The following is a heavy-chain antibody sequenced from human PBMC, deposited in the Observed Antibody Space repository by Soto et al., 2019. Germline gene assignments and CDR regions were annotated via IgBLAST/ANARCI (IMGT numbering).Heavy chain of an antibody. CDR3: ARGRQNYYYYGMDF. J-gene: IGHJ6*02. Sequence: PSETLSLTCAVSGYAISSVYYWGWIRPPPGKGLEWMGSIYHSGSTDYNPSLKSRVTISVDTSKNQFSLKLSSVTAADTAVYYCARGRQNYYYYGMDFWGQGTTVTVSS. V-gene: IGHV4-38-2*01. D-gene: IGHD2-15*01. CDR2: IYHSGST. CDR1: GYAISSVYY.